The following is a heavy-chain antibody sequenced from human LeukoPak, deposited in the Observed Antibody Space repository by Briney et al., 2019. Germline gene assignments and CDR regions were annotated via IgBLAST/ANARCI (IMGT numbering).Heavy chain of an antibody. V-gene: IGHV3-21*01. Sequence: SSSSYIYYADSVKGRFTISRDNAKNSLYLQMNSLRAEDTAVYYCARSKLDELVIISRAFDIWGQGTMVTVSS. CDR3: ARSKLDELVIISRAFDI. CDR2: SSSSYI. D-gene: IGHD3-9*01. J-gene: IGHJ3*02.